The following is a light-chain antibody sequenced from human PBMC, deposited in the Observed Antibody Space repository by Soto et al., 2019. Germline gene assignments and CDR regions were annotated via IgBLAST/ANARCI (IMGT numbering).Light chain of an antibody. V-gene: IGLV1-44*01. CDR1: TSNIGRNS. CDR2: NDH. Sequence: QSVLTQPPSAPGTPGQRVPSSCSGSTSNIGRNSVTWYQHLPGTAPKLLIHNDHQRPSGVPDRFSGSRSGTSASLVISGLQSADEGDYYCAAWDVSLDGPWLFGGGTKLTVL. CDR3: AAWDVSLDGPWL. J-gene: IGLJ3*02.